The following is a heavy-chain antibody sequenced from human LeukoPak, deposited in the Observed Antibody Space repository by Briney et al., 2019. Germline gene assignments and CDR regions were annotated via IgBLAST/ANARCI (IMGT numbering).Heavy chain of an antibody. Sequence: GESLTISCKGSGYSFTNYWIGWVRQMPGKGLELMGVIYPGDSATRYSPSFQGQVAISVDRSIRTAYLQWSSLKASDIAMYYCARLPYCGGDCYPNWFDTWGQGTLVTVSS. CDR1: GYSFTNYW. J-gene: IGHJ5*02. V-gene: IGHV5-51*01. CDR2: IYPGDSAT. D-gene: IGHD2-21*02. CDR3: ARLPYCGGDCYPNWFDT.